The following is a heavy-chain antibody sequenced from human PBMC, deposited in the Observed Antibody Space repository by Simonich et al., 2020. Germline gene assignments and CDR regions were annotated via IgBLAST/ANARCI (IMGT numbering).Heavy chain of an antibody. D-gene: IGHD6-13*01. CDR3: ARHAGFAFDI. Sequence: QLQLQESGPGLVKPSETLSLTCPVSGGSISSSSYYWGWIRQPPGKGLEWIGRISYSGSTYYNPSLKSRVTISLDTSKNQFSLKLSSVTAADTAVYYCARHAGFAFDIWGQGTMVTVSS. CDR1: GGSISSSSYY. J-gene: IGHJ3*02. V-gene: IGHV4-39*01. CDR2: ISYSGST.